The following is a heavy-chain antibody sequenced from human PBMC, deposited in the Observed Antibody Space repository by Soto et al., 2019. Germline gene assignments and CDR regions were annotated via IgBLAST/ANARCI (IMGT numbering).Heavy chain of an antibody. J-gene: IGHJ4*02. D-gene: IGHD4-17*01. CDR3: ARVRATDYEIDY. V-gene: IGHV3-7*03. Sequence: VGSLRLSCTASGFMFGSYWMTWVRHVPGKGLQWVANIKRDGSEKYYVDFVKGRFTISRDNADNSVFLDMNNLRVDDTATYYCARVRATDYEIDYWGQGALVTVSS. CDR1: GFMFGSYW. CDR2: IKRDGSEK.